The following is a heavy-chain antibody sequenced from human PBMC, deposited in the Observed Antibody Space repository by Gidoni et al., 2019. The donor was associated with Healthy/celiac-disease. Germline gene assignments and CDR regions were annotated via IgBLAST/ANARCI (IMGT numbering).Heavy chain of an antibody. Sequence: EVQLVESGGGLVKPGGSVRLSCAASGFTFSSYSMNWVRQAPGKGLQWVSSISSSSSYIYYADSVKGRFTISRDNAKNSLYLQMNSLRAEDTAVYYCARDSNSSKDYWGQGTLVTVSS. CDR1: GFTFSSYS. J-gene: IGHJ4*02. CDR3: ARDSNSSKDY. CDR2: ISSSSSYI. D-gene: IGHD3-22*01. V-gene: IGHV3-21*01.